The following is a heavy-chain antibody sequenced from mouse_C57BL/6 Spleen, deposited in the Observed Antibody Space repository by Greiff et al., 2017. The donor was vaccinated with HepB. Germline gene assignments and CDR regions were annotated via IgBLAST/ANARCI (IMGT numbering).Heavy chain of an antibody. J-gene: IGHJ1*03. CDR2: IDPYDSYT. V-gene: IGHV1-69*01. CDR1: GYTFTSYW. D-gene: IGHD2-4*01. Sequence: VQLQQPGAELVMPGASVKLSCKASGYTFTSYWMHWVKQRPGQGLEWIGEIDPYDSYTNYNQKFKGKSTLTVDKSSSTAYMQLSSLTSEDSAVYYCARSDYERYFDVWGTGTTVTVSS. CDR3: ARSDYERYFDV.